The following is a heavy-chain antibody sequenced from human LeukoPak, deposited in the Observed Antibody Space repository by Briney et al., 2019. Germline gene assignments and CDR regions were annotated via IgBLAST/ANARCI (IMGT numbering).Heavy chain of an antibody. CDR2: IYYSGST. Sequence: SETLSLTCTVSGGSISSHYWSWIRQPPGKGLEWIGYIYYSGSTNYNPSLKSRVTISVHTSKNQFSLKLSSVTAADTAVYYCARGGVLGGYYYYYYMDVWGKGTTVTVSS. CDR1: GGSISSHY. D-gene: IGHD2-15*01. V-gene: IGHV4-59*11. J-gene: IGHJ6*03. CDR3: ARGGVLGGYYYYYYMDV.